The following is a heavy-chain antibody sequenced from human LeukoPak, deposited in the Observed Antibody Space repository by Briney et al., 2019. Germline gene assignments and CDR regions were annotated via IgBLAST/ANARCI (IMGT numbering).Heavy chain of an antibody. J-gene: IGHJ4*02. D-gene: IGHD2-15*01. CDR3: TGVAVAAFRHPGLFES. V-gene: IGHV4-59*10. CDR2: FYISGST. Sequence: SETLSLTCAVYGGSFSGYYWSWIRQSAGKGLEWIGRFYISGSTDYNPALKSRVTISVDTSRNQISLKLTSVTAADTAIYYCTGVAVAAFRHPGLFESWGQGTQVAVSS. CDR1: GGSFSGYY.